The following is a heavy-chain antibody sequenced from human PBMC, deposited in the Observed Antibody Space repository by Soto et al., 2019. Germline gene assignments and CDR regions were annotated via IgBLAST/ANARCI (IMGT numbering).Heavy chain of an antibody. CDR3: ARGRGPEKYDFWSGYYS. D-gene: IGHD3-3*01. J-gene: IGHJ4*02. CDR2: IIPIFGTA. V-gene: IGHV1-69*06. Sequence: SVKVSCKASGGTFSSYAISWVRQAPGQGLEWMGGIIPIFGTANYAQKFQGRVTITADKSTSTAYMELSSLRSEDTAVYYCARGRGPEKYDFWSGYYSWGQGTLVTVSS. CDR1: GGTFSSYA.